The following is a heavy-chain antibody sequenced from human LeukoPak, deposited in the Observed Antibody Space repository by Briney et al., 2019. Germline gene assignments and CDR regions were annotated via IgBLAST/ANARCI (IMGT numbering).Heavy chain of an antibody. V-gene: IGHV3-48*01. J-gene: IGHJ6*02. CDR2: ISSSSSTI. D-gene: IGHD3-10*01. CDR3: ARGDYGSGSYNGMDV. Sequence: GGSLRLSCAASGFSFSTFWMTWVRQAPGKGLEWVSYISSSSSTIYYADSVKGRFTISRDNAKNSLYLQMNSLRAEDTAVYYCARGDYGSGSYNGMDVWGQGTTVTVSS. CDR1: GFSFSTFW.